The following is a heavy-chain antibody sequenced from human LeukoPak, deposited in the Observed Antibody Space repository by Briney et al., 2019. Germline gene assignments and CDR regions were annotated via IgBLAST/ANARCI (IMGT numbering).Heavy chain of an antibody. V-gene: IGHV1-18*01. CDR1: GYRFSNYG. D-gene: IGHD6-19*01. J-gene: IGHJ4*02. CDR2: ISAYNGDT. CDR3: ARVGSPDSENSGWKLFFDY. Sequence: GASVKVSCKASGYRFSNYGITWVRQAPGQGLECMGWISAYNGDTNYAQNFQGRLTMTTDTSTNTAYMELRSLRSDDTAVYYCARVGSPDSENSGWKLFFDYWSQGTLVTVSS.